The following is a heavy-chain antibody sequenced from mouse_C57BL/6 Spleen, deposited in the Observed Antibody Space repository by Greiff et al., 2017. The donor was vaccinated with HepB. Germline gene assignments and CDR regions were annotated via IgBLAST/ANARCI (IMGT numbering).Heavy chain of an antibody. Sequence: QVQLQQPGAELVRPGSSVKLSCKASGYTFTSYWMDWVKQRPGQGLEWIGNIYPSDSETHYNQKFKDKATLTVDKSSSTAYMQLSSLTSEDSAVYYCARKSSSWNYFDYWGQGTTLTVSS. J-gene: IGHJ2*01. V-gene: IGHV1-61*01. CDR1: GYTFTSYW. CDR2: IYPSDSET. CDR3: ARKSSSWNYFDY. D-gene: IGHD1-1*01.